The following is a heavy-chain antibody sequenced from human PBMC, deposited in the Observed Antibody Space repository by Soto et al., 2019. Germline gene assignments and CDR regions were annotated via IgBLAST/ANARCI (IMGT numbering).Heavy chain of an antibody. CDR3: ARTRGNLGYCSGGSCYSGFFQH. J-gene: IGHJ1*01. CDR2: IIPIFGTA. Sequence: QVQLVQSGAEVKKPGSSVKVSCKASGGTFSSYAISWVRQAPGQGLEWMGGIIPIFGTANYAQKFQGRVTITADESTSTAYMELSSLRSEDTAVYYCARTRGNLGYCSGGSCYSGFFQHWGQGTLVTVSS. V-gene: IGHV1-69*12. D-gene: IGHD2-15*01. CDR1: GGTFSSYA.